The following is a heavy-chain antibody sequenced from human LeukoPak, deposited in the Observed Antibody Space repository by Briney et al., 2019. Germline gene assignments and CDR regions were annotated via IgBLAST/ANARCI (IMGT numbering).Heavy chain of an antibody. CDR1: GGSFSGYY. Sequence: SETLSLTCAVYGGSFSGYYWSWIRQPPGKGLEWIGEINHSGSTNYNPSLKSRVTISVDTSKNQFSLKLSSVTAADTAVYYCARGRPQPWLVLGGPFDYWGQGTLVTVSS. V-gene: IGHV4-34*01. J-gene: IGHJ4*02. CDR3: ARGRPQPWLVLGGPFDY. CDR2: INHSGST. D-gene: IGHD6-19*01.